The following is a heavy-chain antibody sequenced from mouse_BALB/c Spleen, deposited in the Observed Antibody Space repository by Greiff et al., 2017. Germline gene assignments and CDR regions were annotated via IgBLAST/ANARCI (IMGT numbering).Heavy chain of an antibody. D-gene: IGHD1-2*01. J-gene: IGHJ2*01. CDR3: ARMDYGYLFDY. Sequence: VQLQQSGAELARPGASVKLSCKASGYTFTSYWMPWVKQRPGQGLEWIGAIYPGDGDTRYTQKFKGKATLTADKSSSTAYMQLSSLASEDSAVYYCARMDYGYLFDYWGQGTTLTVSS. CDR1: GYTFTSYW. V-gene: IGHV1-87*01. CDR2: IYPGDGDT.